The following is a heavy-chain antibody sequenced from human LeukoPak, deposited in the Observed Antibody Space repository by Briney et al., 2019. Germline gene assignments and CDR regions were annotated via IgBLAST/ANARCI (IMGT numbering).Heavy chain of an antibody. J-gene: IGHJ4*02. V-gene: IGHV3-23*01. D-gene: IGHD3-22*01. CDR1: GFTFSSYA. CDR2: ISGSGGST. CDR3: ARSYRYYYDSSGYYDY. Sequence: GGSLRLSCAASGFTFSSYAMSWVRQAPGKGLEWVSAISGSGGSTYYADSVKGRFTISRDNSKNTLYLQMNSLRAEDTAVYYCARSYRYYYDSSGYYDYWGQGTLVTVSS.